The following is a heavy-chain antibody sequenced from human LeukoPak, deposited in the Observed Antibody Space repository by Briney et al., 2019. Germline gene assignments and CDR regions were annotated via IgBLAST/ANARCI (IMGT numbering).Heavy chain of an antibody. V-gene: IGHV3-23*01. CDR3: AKVGGSYYYYYYMDV. D-gene: IGHD1-26*01. CDR1: GFTFSSYA. J-gene: IGHJ6*03. CDR2: ISGSGGST. Sequence: GGSLRLSCAASGFTFSSYAMSWVRQAPGKGLEWVSAISGSGGSTYYADSVKGRFTISRDNSKNTLYLQMNSLRAEDTAVYYCAKVGGSYYYYYYMDVWGKGTTVTVSS.